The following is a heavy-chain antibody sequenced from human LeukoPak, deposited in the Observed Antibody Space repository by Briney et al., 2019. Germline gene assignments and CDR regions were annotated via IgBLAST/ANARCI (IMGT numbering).Heavy chain of an antibody. V-gene: IGHV3-9*01. CDR1: GFTFDDYA. D-gene: IGHD3-3*01. CDR2: ISWNSGSI. CDR3: AKMPIFGVARDAFDI. Sequence: GGSLRLSCAASGFTFDDYARNWVRQAPGKGLEGVSGISWNSGSIGYADSVKGRFTISRDNSKNTLYLQMNSLRAEDTAVYYCAKMPIFGVARDAFDIWGQGTMVTVSS. J-gene: IGHJ3*02.